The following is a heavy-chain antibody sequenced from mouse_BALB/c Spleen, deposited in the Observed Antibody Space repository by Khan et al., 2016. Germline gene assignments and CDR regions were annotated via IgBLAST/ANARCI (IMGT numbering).Heavy chain of an antibody. Sequence: LVKTGASVKISCKASGYSFTGYYMHWVKQSHGKSLEWIGYITFYNGATSYNQKFKGKATFTVDTSSSTAYMQFNRLTSEDSAVYYCAKPYGSSYDGFAYWGQGTLVTVSA. CDR2: ITFYNGAT. D-gene: IGHD1-1*01. V-gene: IGHV1S34*01. J-gene: IGHJ3*01. CDR1: GYSFTGYY. CDR3: AKPYGSSYDGFAY.